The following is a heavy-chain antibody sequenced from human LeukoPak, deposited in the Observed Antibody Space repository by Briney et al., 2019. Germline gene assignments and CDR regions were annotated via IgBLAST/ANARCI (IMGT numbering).Heavy chain of an antibody. V-gene: IGHV4-59*08. CDR3: AGSGYSYVRSGAFDI. Sequence: PSETLSLTCTVSGGSISSYYWSWIRQPPGKGLEWIGYIYYSGSTNYNPSLKSRVTISVDTSKNQFSLKLSSVTAADTAVYYCAGSGYSYVRSGAFDIWGQGTMVTVSS. J-gene: IGHJ3*02. D-gene: IGHD5-18*01. CDR2: IYYSGST. CDR1: GGSISSYY.